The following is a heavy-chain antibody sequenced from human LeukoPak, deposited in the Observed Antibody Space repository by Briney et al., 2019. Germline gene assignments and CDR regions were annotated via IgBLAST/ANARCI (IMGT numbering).Heavy chain of an antibody. CDR2: TDTSGNYI. CDR1: GFTFSNYG. J-gene: IGHJ3*02. D-gene: IGHD3-10*01. CDR3: AKGRSITLLRGVAMSDGFDI. V-gene: IGHV3-21*06. Sequence: GGSLRLSCEASGFTFSNYGMNWVRQAPGKGLEWVSFTDTSGNYIYYGDSVKGRFTISRDNARNLLFLQMNGLRAEDTAVYYCAKGRSITLLRGVAMSDGFDIWGQGAMVAVSS.